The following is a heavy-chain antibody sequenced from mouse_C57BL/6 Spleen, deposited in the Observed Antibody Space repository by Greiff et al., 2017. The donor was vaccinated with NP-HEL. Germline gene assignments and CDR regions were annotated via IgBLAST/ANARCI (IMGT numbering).Heavy chain of an antibody. CDR1: GYAFSSYW. D-gene: IGHD2-3*01. J-gene: IGHJ4*01. CDR3: ARDDGYLYYAMDY. Sequence: QVHVKQSGAELVKPGASVKISCKASGYAFSSYWMNWVKQRPGKGLEWIGQIYPGDGDTNYNGKFKGKATLTADKSSSTAYMQLSSLTSEDSAVYFCARDDGYLYYAMDYWGQGTSVTVSS. V-gene: IGHV1-80*01. CDR2: IYPGDGDT.